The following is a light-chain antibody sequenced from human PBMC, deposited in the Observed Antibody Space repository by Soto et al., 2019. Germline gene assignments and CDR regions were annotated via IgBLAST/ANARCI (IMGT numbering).Light chain of an antibody. Sequence: QSALTQPASVSGSPGQSITISCTGTSSDVGGYNYISWYQQHPGKAPKFMIYDVRNRPSGVSNRFSGSRSGNTASLTISGLQAEDAADYYCSSYTSSSTVIFGGGTKVTVL. CDR2: DVR. CDR1: SSDVGGYNY. CDR3: SSYTSSSTVI. J-gene: IGLJ2*01. V-gene: IGLV2-14*03.